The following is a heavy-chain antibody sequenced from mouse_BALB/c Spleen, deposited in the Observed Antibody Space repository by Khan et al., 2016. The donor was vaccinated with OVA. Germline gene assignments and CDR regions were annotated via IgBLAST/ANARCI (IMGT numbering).Heavy chain of an antibody. CDR2: ISPGSGDT. D-gene: IGHD1-2*01. CDR3: ARSKYFGYTFAY. CDR1: GYTFTDYY. J-gene: IGHJ3*01. Sequence: QVRLQQSGAELARPGASVKLSCKASGYTFTDYYINWVKQRTGQGLEWIGEISPGSGDTYYNERFKGKATLTADKSSSTAYMQLSSLTSEASAVYFCARSKYFGYTFAYWGQGTLVTVSA. V-gene: IGHV1-77*01.